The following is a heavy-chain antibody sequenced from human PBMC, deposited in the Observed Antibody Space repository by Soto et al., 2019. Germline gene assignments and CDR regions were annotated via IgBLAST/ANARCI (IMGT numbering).Heavy chain of an antibody. D-gene: IGHD6-6*01. V-gene: IGHV3-73*01. CDR2: IRSKANSYAT. J-gene: IGHJ6*02. CDR1: GFTFSGSA. Sequence: GGSLRLSCAASGFTFSGSAMHWVRQASGKGLEWVGRIRSKANSYATAYAASVKGRFTISRDDSKNTAYLQMNSLKTEDTAVYYCTSGDSSSYYYCGMDVWGQGTTVTVSS. CDR3: TSGDSSSYYYCGMDV.